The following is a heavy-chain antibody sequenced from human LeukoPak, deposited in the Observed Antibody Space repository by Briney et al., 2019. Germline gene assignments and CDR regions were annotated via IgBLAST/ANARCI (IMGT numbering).Heavy chain of an antibody. D-gene: IGHD3-22*01. J-gene: IGHJ4*02. CDR2: ISAYNGNT. Sequence: GASVKVSCKASGYTFIDYGITWVRQAPGQGLEWMGWISAYNGNTNYAQKLQGRVTMTTDTSTSTSYMDLRTLTSDDTAVYYCARLITKYHYDSSHYYLPDIWGQGTLVTVSS. CDR1: GYTFIDYG. V-gene: IGHV1-18*01. CDR3: ARLITKYHYDSSHYYLPDI.